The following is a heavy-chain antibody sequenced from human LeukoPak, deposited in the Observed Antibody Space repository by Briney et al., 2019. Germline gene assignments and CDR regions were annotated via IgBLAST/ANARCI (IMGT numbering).Heavy chain of an antibody. D-gene: IGHD6-19*01. CDR1: GYTFTSYA. V-gene: IGHV1-3*03. J-gene: IGHJ4*02. CDR2: INAGNGNT. CDR3: ARTAVAGTREGDYFDY. Sequence: ASVKVSCKASGYTFTSYAMHWVRQAPGQRPEWMGWINAGNGNTKYSQEFQGRVTITRDTSASTAYMKLSSLRSEDMAVYHCARTAVAGTREGDYFDYWGQGTLVTVSS.